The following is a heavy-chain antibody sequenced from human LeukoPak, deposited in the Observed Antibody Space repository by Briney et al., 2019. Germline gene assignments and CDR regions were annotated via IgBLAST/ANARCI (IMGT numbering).Heavy chain of an antibody. V-gene: IGHV3-23*01. D-gene: IGHD6-19*01. J-gene: IGHJ4*02. Sequence: PGGSLRLSCTISGYFFPNAWLNWVRQAPGKGLEWVSSISGSGRSTYYGDSVKGRFTISRDNSKNTLYLQMNSLGAEDKAVYYCAKGEQQWLVPFDYWGQGTLVTVSS. CDR3: AKGEQQWLVPFDY. CDR2: ISGSGRST. CDR1: GYFFPNA.